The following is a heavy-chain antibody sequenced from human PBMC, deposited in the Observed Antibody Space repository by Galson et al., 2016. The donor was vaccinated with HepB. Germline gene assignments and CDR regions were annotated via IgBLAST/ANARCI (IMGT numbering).Heavy chain of an antibody. CDR1: GFTFSSSS. J-gene: IGHJ4*02. Sequence: SLRLSCAASGFTFSSSSMNWVRQAPGKGLEWVSSISGSGGDTYYTDSVKGRFTVSRDNSKNTLYLHMNNLGAEDTAVYYCTKKVTISGTGDYWGQGTLVSVSA. D-gene: IGHD5-24*01. V-gene: IGHV3-23*01. CDR3: TKKVTISGTGDY. CDR2: ISGSGGDT.